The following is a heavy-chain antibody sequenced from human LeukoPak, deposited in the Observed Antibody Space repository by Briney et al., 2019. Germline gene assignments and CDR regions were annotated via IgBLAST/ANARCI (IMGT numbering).Heavy chain of an antibody. V-gene: IGHV3-7*03. Sequence: GGYLRLSCAASGFTFSSYWMSWVRQAPGKGLEWMANIKQDGSEKYYVDYVKGRFTISRDNAKNSLYLQMNSLRADDTAVYYCARVSKESSAWGYWGQGTLVTVSS. J-gene: IGHJ4*02. CDR2: IKQDGSEK. CDR1: GFTFSSYW. CDR3: ARVSKESSAWGY. D-gene: IGHD6-19*01.